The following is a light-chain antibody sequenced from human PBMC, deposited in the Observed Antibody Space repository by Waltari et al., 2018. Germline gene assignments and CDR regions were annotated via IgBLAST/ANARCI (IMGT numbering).Light chain of an antibody. V-gene: IGKV1-33*01. CDR3: QQYENFPYS. J-gene: IGKJ2*03. CDR1: QDIYYY. Sequence: DVQLTQSPSSLSASVGDRVTITCQASQDIYYYLNWFQQKPGKAPKLLIYDASNLETGVPSRFSGSRSGTDFTFTISSLQPEDVATYYCQQYENFPYSFGQGTKL. CDR2: DAS.